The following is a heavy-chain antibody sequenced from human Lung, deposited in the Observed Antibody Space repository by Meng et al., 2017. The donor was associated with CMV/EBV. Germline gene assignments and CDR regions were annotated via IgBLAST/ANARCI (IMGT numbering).Heavy chain of an antibody. V-gene: IGHV1-2*06. CDR2: IHPYTSDT. Sequence: SVKVSXKASGYTFICYYMHWVRQAPGQGLEWMGLIHPYTSDTNDAQKFQGRVIMTRDMSINTVYMELNRLRSNDTAVYNWARVQFLETENDAFDLWGQGTXVNVSS. D-gene: IGHD1-14*01. CDR3: ARVQFLETENDAFDL. CDR1: GYTFICYY. J-gene: IGHJ3*01.